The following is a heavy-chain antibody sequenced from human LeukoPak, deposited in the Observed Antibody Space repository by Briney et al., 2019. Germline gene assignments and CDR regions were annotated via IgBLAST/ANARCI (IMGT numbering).Heavy chain of an antibody. CDR2: INHSGST. D-gene: IGHD3-22*01. V-gene: IGHV4-34*01. CDR1: GGSFSGYY. J-gene: IGHJ5*02. Sequence: PSETLSLTCAVYGGSFSGYYWSWIRQPPGKGLEWIGEINHSGSTNYNPSLKSRVTISVDTSKNLFSLKLSSVTAADTAVYYCARHGADYYDSSGYYLALTWFDPWGQGTLVTVSS. CDR3: ARHGADYYDSSGYYLALTWFDP.